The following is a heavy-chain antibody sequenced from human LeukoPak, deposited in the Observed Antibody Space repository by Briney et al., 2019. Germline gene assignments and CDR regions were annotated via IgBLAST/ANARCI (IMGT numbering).Heavy chain of an antibody. CDR2: IYNSGST. Sequence: PSETLSLTCTVSGDSISSYYWSWIRQPPGKGLEWIGVIYNSGSTNYNPALKSRVIISADTSKNQFSLKLSSVTAADTAVYYCAKGRYSTRIDYWGQGTLVIVSS. CDR1: GDSISSYY. J-gene: IGHJ4*02. CDR3: AKGRYSTRIDY. D-gene: IGHD4-11*01. V-gene: IGHV4-59*01.